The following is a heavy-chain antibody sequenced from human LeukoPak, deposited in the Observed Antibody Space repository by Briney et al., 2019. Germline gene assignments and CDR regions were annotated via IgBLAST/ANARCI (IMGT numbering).Heavy chain of an antibody. CDR2: ISWDGGST. CDR1: GFTFHDYA. V-gene: IGHV3-43D*03. J-gene: IGHJ5*02. CDR3: ARGFWGSYPNWFDP. D-gene: IGHD3-16*02. Sequence: PGGSLRLSCAASGFTFHDYAMHWVRQAPGKGLEWVSLISWDGGSTYYADSVKGRFTISRDNSKNSLYLQMNSLRAEDTALYYCARGFWGSYPNWFDPWGQGTLVTVSS.